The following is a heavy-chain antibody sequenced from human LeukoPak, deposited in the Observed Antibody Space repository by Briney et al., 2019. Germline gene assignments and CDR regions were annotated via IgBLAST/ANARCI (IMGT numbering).Heavy chain of an antibody. Sequence: GRSLRLSCAVSGFTFSSYGMHWVRQAPGKGLEWVAVISYDGSNKYYADSVKGRFTISRDNSKNTLYLQMNSLRAEDTAVYYCASGYPAYFDYWGQGTLVTVSS. V-gene: IGHV3-30*03. CDR2: ISYDGSNK. J-gene: IGHJ4*02. CDR3: ASGYPAYFDY. CDR1: GFTFSSYG. D-gene: IGHD5-18*01.